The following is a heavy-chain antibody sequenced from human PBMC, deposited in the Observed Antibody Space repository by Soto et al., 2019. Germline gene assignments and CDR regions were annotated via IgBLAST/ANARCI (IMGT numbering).Heavy chain of an antibody. V-gene: IGHV1-18*01. J-gene: IGHJ3*01. D-gene: IGHD2-2*02. CDR1: GYTFSTYG. Sequence: ASVKVSCKASGYTFSTYGITWARQAPGQGLEWMGWINPLKGDTNSAARFQDRLTMTTDTSTRTAYMELRSLTSDDTAVYYCARVKVPAAILGAFDLWGQGTVVTVSS. CDR3: ARVKVPAAILGAFDL. CDR2: INPLKGDT.